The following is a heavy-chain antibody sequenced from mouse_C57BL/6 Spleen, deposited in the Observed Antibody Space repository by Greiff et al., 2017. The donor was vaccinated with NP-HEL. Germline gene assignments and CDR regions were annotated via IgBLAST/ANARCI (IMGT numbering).Heavy chain of an antibody. Sequence: VQLQESGAELARPGASVKLSCKASGYTFTSYWITWVKQRPGQGLEWIGDIYPGSGSTNYNEKFKSKATLTVDTSSSTAYMQLSSLTSEDSAVYYCASGTGFAYWGQGTLVTVSA. V-gene: IGHV1-55*01. CDR2: IYPGSGST. CDR3: ASGTGFAY. CDR1: GYTFTSYW. J-gene: IGHJ3*01.